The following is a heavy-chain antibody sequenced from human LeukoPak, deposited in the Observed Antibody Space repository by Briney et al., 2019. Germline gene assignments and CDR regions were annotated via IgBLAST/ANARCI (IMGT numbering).Heavy chain of an antibody. CDR3: ARDDGGGSCSGGSCYEGMGAFDI. CDR2: INPNSGGT. CDR1: GYTFTGYY. Sequence: GASVKVSCKASGYTFTGYYMHWVRQAPGQGLEWMGWINPNSGGTNYAQKFQGRVTMTRDTSISTAYMEVSRLRSDDTAVYYCARDDGGGSCSGGSCYEGMGAFDIWGQGTMVTVSS. V-gene: IGHV1-2*02. D-gene: IGHD2-15*01. J-gene: IGHJ3*02.